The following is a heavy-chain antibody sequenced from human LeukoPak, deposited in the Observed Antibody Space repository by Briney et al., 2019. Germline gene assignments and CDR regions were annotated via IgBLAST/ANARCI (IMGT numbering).Heavy chain of an antibody. J-gene: IGHJ5*02. V-gene: IGHV3-53*01. CDR1: GFTVSSNY. Sequence: GGSLRLSCAASGFTVSSNYMSWVRQAPGKGLEWVSVIYSGGSTYYADSVKGRFTIFRDNSKNTLYLQMNSLRAEDTAVYYCARGDGSGHNWFDPWGQGTLVTVSS. CDR3: ARGDGSGHNWFDP. CDR2: IYSGGST. D-gene: IGHD3-10*01.